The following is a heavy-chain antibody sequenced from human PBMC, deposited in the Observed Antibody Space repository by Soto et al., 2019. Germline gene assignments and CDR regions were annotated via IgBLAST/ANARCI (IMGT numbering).Heavy chain of an antibody. CDR1: SGTVSITNVF. CDR2: IDYSGTT. V-gene: IGHV4-39*01. D-gene: IGHD3-16*01. CDR3: ARIKGHHFDY. J-gene: IGHJ4*02. Sequence: SETLSLTCTVSSGTVSITNVFLGWVRRTPRKTLEWIGSIDYSGTTFFNPYLGSRVTFSVDTSKNQFSLTLYSVTAEDTAVYYCARIKGHHFDYWGQGTLVTVSS.